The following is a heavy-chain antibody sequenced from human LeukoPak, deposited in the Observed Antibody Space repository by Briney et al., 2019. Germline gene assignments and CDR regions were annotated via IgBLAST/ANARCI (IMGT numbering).Heavy chain of an antibody. CDR1: GFTFSTYF. J-gene: IGHJ4*02. Sequence: GSLRLPCGASGFTFSTYFMGWGRQAPGKGLECVANMTPDGHEEYCVDSVKGRFTISRDNAWNSLFLQMNNLRVEDTATYYCVRWRARQSEFDSWGQGTLVTVSS. CDR2: MTPDGHEE. CDR3: VRWRARQSEFDS. V-gene: IGHV3-7*01. D-gene: IGHD3-3*01.